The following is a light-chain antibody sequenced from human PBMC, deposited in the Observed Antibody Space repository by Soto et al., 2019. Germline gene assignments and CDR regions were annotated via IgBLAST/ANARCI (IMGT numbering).Light chain of an antibody. CDR3: SAFTSRNTDV. Sequence: QAVVTQPASVSGSPGQSISISCTGTSSDVGGYSHVSWYQQHPGKAPKVMIYDVSNRPSGVSSRFSGSKSGNTAFLTISGLQAEDEADFYCSAFTSRNTDVFGTGTKLTVL. V-gene: IGLV2-14*03. J-gene: IGLJ1*01. CDR1: SSDVGGYSH. CDR2: DVS.